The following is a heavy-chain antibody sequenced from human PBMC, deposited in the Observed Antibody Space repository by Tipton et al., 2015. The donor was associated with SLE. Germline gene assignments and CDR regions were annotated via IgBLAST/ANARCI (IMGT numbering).Heavy chain of an antibody. V-gene: IGHV4-59*01. J-gene: IGHJ4*02. Sequence: LRLSCAASGFTFSSYSMNWVRQAPGKGLELIGYIYYSGSTYYNPSLKSRVTISVDTSKNQFSLKLSSVTAADTAVYYCARAASYYDSRWGFDYWGQGTLVTVSS. CDR1: GFTFSSYS. CDR2: IYYSGST. D-gene: IGHD3-3*01. CDR3: ARAASYYDSRWGFDY.